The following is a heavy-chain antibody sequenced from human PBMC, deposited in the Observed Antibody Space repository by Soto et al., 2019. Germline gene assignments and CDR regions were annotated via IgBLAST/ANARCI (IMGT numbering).Heavy chain of an antibody. D-gene: IGHD4-17*01. V-gene: IGHV4-61*01. CDR2: IYYRGST. CDR1: GGSVSSGSYY. CDR3: ARDHTAVDAFDI. Sequence: QVQLQESGPGLVKPSETLSLTCTVSGGSVSSGSYYWSWIRQPPGKGLEWIGYIYYRGSTNYNPSLKSRVTISVDTSKNQFSLKLSSVTAADTAVYYCARDHTAVDAFDIWGQGTMVTVSS. J-gene: IGHJ3*02.